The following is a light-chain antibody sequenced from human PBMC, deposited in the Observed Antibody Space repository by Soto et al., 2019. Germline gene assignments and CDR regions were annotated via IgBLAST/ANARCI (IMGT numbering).Light chain of an antibody. Sequence: DIQMTQSPSSLSASVGDRVTITCRASQGIGNYLAWYQQKPGNVPNLLIYAAATLQSGVPSRFSGSGSGTDFTLTISSLQPEDVATYYCQKYNSDPLVTFDPGTKVDIK. CDR1: QGIGNY. CDR2: AAA. CDR3: QKYNSDPLVT. V-gene: IGKV1-27*01. J-gene: IGKJ3*01.